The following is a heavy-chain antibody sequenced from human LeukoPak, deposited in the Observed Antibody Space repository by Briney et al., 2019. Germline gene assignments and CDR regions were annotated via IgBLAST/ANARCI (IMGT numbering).Heavy chain of an antibody. CDR2: IYYSGST. V-gene: IGHV4-59*01. J-gene: IGHJ2*01. CDR1: GGSISSYY. Sequence: PSETLSLTCTVSGGSISSYYWSWIRQPPGKGLEWIGYIYYSGSTNYNPSLKSRVTISVDTSKNQFSLKLSSVTAADTAVYYCARVPPYYYDSSGYYPLYWYFDLWGRGTLVTVSS. D-gene: IGHD3-22*01. CDR3: ARVPPYYYDSSGYYPLYWYFDL.